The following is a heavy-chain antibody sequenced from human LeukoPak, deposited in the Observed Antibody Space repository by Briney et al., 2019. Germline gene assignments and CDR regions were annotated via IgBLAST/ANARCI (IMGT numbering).Heavy chain of an antibody. J-gene: IGHJ5*02. CDR2: INHSGST. CDR3: ARVIAGMTTVVTPWFDP. D-gene: IGHD4-23*01. Sequence: SETLSLTCAVYGGSFSGYYWSWIRQPPGKGLEWIGEINHSGSTNYHPSLKSRVTISVDTSKNQFSMKMSSVTAEDTAVYYCARVIAGMTTVVTPWFDPWGQGTLVTVSS. CDR1: GGSFSGYY. V-gene: IGHV4-34*01.